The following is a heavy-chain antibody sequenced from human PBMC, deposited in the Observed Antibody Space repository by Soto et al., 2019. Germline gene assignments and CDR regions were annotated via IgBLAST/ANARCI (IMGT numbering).Heavy chain of an antibody. CDR2: ISDGGAGT. V-gene: IGHV3-23*01. CDR1: GFTFGAYV. J-gene: IGHJ4*02. Sequence: AGGSLRLSCEASGFTFGAYVMTWVRQAPGKGLQWVSSISDGGAGTYYADSVKGRFTISRDNSKNTLYLQMNSLRVEDTAVYYCAKDLSSSGYKYFDCWGQGALVTVSS. CDR3: AKDLSSSGYKYFDC. D-gene: IGHD3-22*01.